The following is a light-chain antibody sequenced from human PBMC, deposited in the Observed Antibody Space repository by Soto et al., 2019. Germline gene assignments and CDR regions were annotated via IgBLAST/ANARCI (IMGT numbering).Light chain of an antibody. CDR1: SGSVSTSYY. Sequence: QTVVTQEPSFSVSPGGTVILTCGLTSGSVSTSYYPSWYQQSPGLAPRTLIYNTTTRSSGVPDRFSGSKSGNTASLTVSGLQADDEAIYYCYSYAGRNVWVFGGGTKVTVL. J-gene: IGLJ3*02. V-gene: IGLV8-61*01. CDR3: YSYAGRNVWV. CDR2: NTT.